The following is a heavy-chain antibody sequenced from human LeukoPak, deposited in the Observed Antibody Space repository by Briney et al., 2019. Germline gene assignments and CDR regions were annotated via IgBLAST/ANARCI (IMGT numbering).Heavy chain of an antibody. CDR1: GFTFSSYA. CDR3: ARDYEWLPDRYYGMDV. Sequence: PGGSLRLSCAASGFTFSSYAMHWVRQAPGKGLEYVSAISSNGGSTYYANSVKGRFTISRDNSKNTLYLQMGSLRAEDMAVYYCARDYEWLPDRYYGMDVWGQGTTVTVSS. CDR2: ISSNGGST. D-gene: IGHD5-12*01. J-gene: IGHJ6*02. V-gene: IGHV3-64*01.